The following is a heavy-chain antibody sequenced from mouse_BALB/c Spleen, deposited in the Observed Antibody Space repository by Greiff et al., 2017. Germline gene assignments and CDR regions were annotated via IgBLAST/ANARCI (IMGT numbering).Heavy chain of an antibody. CDR1: GYTFTDYA. D-gene: IGHD1-1*02. V-gene: IGHV1-15*01. J-gene: IGHJ2*01. CDR2: IDPETGGT. CDR3: TRGGKGGY. Sequence: QVQLQQSGAELVRPGASVTLSCKASGYTFTDYAMHWVKQTPVHGLEWIGAIDPETGGTAYNQKFKGKATLTADKSSSTAYMELRSLTSEDSAVYYCTRGGKGGYWGQGTTLTVSS.